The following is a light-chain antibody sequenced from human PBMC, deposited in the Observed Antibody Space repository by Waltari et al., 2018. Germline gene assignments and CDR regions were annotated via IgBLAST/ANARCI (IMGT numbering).Light chain of an antibody. CDR1: QDIRTY. CDR3: QQYDNLPTT. J-gene: IGKJ1*01. CDR2: DAF. Sequence: DIQMTQSPSSLSASVGDRVTITCQASQDIRTYLNWYQQKPGRAPKLLIFDAFKLETGVPRRFSGSGSGTHFSFTINSLQPEDIATYYCQQYDNLPTTFGQGTKVEIK. V-gene: IGKV1-33*01.